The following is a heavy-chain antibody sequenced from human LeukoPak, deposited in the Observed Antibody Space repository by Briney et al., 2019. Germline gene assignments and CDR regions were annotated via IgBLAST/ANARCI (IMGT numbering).Heavy chain of an antibody. CDR1: RYTFTSYD. V-gene: IGHV1-8*03. CDR2: MNPNSGNT. CDR3: ARPQLKYGSGTGDAFDI. D-gene: IGHD3-10*01. Sequence: ASVKVSCKASRYTFTSYDINWVRQATGQGLEWMGWMNPNSGNTGYAQKFQGRVTITRNASISTAYMELSSLRSEDTAVYYCARPQLKYGSGTGDAFDIWGQGTMVTVSS. J-gene: IGHJ3*02.